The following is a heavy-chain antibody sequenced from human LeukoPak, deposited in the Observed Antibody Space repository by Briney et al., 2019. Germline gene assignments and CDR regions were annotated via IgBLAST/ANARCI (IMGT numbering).Heavy chain of an antibody. Sequence: GGSLRLSYAASGFTFSSYAMSWVRQAPGKGLEWVSYISSSGSTIYYADSVKGRFTISSDNAKNSLYLQMNSLRAEDTAVYYCAELGITMIGGVWGKGTTVTISS. CDR1: GFTFSSYA. CDR3: AELGITMIGGV. J-gene: IGHJ6*04. CDR2: ISSSGSTI. D-gene: IGHD3-10*02. V-gene: IGHV3-48*03.